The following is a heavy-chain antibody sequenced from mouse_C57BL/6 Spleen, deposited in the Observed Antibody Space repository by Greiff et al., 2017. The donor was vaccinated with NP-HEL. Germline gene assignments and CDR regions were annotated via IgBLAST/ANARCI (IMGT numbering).Heavy chain of an antibody. CDR1: GYTFTSYG. J-gene: IGHJ1*03. V-gene: IGHV1-81*01. Sequence: VKLQESGAELARPGASVKLSCKASGYTFTSYGISWVKQRTGQGLEWIGEIYPRSGNTYYNEKFKGKATLTADKSSSTAYMELRSLTSEDSAVYFCARMNYGRGYFDVWGTGTTVTVSS. CDR3: ARMNYGRGYFDV. CDR2: IYPRSGNT. D-gene: IGHD1-1*01.